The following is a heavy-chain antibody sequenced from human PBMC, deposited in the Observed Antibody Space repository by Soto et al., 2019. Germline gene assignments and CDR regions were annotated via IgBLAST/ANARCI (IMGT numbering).Heavy chain of an antibody. D-gene: IGHD6-25*01. CDR1: GYTFTNYV. V-gene: IGHV1-18*01. Sequence: QVQLIQSAGEVKKPGASVKVSCKASGYTFTNYVIHWIRQAPGQGLEWMAWISPLKGNTNYAQKAQGRVTVTTDTSTNAVYMHLSCLRSDDTALYFCARSGGRPWAHWGQGSLVTV. J-gene: IGHJ4*02. CDR3: ARSGGRPWAH. CDR2: ISPLKGNT.